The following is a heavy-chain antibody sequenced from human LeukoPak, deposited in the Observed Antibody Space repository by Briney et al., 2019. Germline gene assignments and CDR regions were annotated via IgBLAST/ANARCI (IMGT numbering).Heavy chain of an antibody. CDR2: FDPEDGET. CDR3: ATGSDGRYYFDY. Sequence: ASVKVSCKVSGYTLTELSMHWVRQAPGKGLEWMGGFDPEDGETIYAQKFQGRVTMTEDTSTDTAYMELSGLRSEDTAVYYCATGSDGRYYFDYWGQGTLVTVSS. J-gene: IGHJ4*02. CDR1: GYTLTELS. V-gene: IGHV1-24*01. D-gene: IGHD3-10*01.